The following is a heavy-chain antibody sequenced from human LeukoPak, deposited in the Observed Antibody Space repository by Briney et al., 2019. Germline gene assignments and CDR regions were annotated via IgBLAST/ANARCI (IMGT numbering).Heavy chain of an antibody. D-gene: IGHD3-22*01. J-gene: IGHJ4*02. CDR2: SYYSGST. CDR1: GGSISSGGYY. CDR3: ARAQDDSSGYPPYYFGY. V-gene: IGHV4-31*03. Sequence: SETLSLTCTVSGGSISSGGYYWSWIRQHPGKGLEWIGYSYYSGSTYYNPSLKSRVTISVDTSKNQFSLKLSSVTAADTAVYYCARAQDDSSGYPPYYFGYWGQGTLVTVSS.